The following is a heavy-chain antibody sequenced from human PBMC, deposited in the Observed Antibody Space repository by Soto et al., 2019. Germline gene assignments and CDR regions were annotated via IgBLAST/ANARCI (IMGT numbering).Heavy chain of an antibody. CDR1: GFTFSTYA. V-gene: IGHV3-23*01. J-gene: IGHJ4*02. CDR2: ISGSGGTT. Sequence: GGSLRLSCAASGFTFSTYAMAWVRQAPGKRLEWVSIISGSGGTTYYADSVKGRFIISRDNSKNTLDLQMNSLRAEDTAVYYCAKTPSPHAAAGRGGGGYFDYWGQGTLVTVSS. D-gene: IGHD6-13*01. CDR3: AKTPSPHAAAGRGGGGYFDY.